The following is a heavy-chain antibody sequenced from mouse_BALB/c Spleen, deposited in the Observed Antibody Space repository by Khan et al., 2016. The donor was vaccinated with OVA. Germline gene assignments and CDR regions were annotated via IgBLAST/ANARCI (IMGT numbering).Heavy chain of an antibody. CDR1: GYTFTNYG. Sequence: QIQLVQSGPELKKPGETVKISCKASGYTFTNYGVSWVKQAPGKDLKWMGWIFTYTGQPTYADDFKGRFAFSLETSASTAFLQINNLKNEDMATYICAGGAYGEAMDYWGQGPSVTVSS. D-gene: IGHD1-1*01. J-gene: IGHJ4*01. V-gene: IGHV9-1*02. CDR3: AGGAYGEAMDY. CDR2: IFTYTGQP.